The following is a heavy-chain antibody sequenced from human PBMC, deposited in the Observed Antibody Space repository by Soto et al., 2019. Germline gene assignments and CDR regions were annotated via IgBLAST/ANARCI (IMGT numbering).Heavy chain of an antibody. CDR3: ARVWERTVTTRNYFYGMDV. V-gene: IGHV3-23*01. Sequence: LRLSCAASGFTFYSYAMTWVRQAPGKGLEWVSTISGSGDSTYFADSVKGRFTVSRDNSKNTLYLQMNSLRAEDTAVYSCARVWERTVTTRNYFYGMDVWGQGTTVTVSS. CDR1: GFTFYSYA. CDR2: ISGSGDST. J-gene: IGHJ6*02. D-gene: IGHD4-17*01.